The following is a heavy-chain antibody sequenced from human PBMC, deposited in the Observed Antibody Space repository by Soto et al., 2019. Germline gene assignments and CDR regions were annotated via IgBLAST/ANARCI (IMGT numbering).Heavy chain of an antibody. V-gene: IGHV4-59*01. CDR1: GGSISSYY. Sequence: SETLSLTCTVSGGSISSYYWSWIRQPPGKGLEWIGYIYYSGSTNYNPSLKSRVTISVDTSKNPFSLKLSSVTAADTAVYYCARVQGYGSGSLFDYWGQGTLVTVSS. D-gene: IGHD3-10*01. CDR3: ARVQGYGSGSLFDY. CDR2: IYYSGST. J-gene: IGHJ4*02.